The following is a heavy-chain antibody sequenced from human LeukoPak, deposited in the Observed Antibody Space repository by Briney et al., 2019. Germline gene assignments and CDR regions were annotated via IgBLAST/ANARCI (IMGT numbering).Heavy chain of an antibody. J-gene: IGHJ6*02. D-gene: IGHD3-10*02. Sequence: PSETLSLTCAVSGGFFSGYYWNWLRQAPGRGLEWIGEMYHNGSTNYSPSLKSRVTISGDTSKSQFSLRVSSLTAADTAVYYCARGLRLPRRRGYSYVPPSNVDLDVWGHGTTVTVSS. CDR2: MYHNGST. CDR3: ARGLRLPRRRGYSYVPPSNVDLDV. CDR1: GGFFSGYY. V-gene: IGHV4-34*01.